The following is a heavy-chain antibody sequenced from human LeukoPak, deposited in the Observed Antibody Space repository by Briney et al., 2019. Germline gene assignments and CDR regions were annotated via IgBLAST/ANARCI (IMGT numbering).Heavy chain of an antibody. CDR3: ARGAYTCVY. J-gene: IGHJ4*02. V-gene: IGHV3-7*05. CDR2: MNQDGSEK. D-gene: IGHD5-18*01. CDR1: GFTFSSYW. Sequence: GGSLRLSCAASGFTFSSYWMSWVRQAPGKGLEWVANMNQDGSEKYYVDSVKGRFTISRDNAKNSLYLQMNSLRAGDTAAYYCARGAYTCVYWGQGTLVTVSS.